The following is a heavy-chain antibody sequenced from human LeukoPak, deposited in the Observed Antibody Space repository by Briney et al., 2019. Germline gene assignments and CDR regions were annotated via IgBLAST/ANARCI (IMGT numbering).Heavy chain of an antibody. V-gene: IGHV4-34*01. D-gene: IGHD2-2*01. CDR2: INHSGST. CDR1: GGSISSYY. Sequence: PSETLSLTCTVSGGSISSYYWSWIRQPPGKGLEWIGEINHSGSTNYNPSLKSRVTISVDTSKNQFSLKLSSVTAADTAVYYCARGWAGDIVVVPAAILNWFDPWGQGTLVTVSS. J-gene: IGHJ5*02. CDR3: ARGWAGDIVVVPAAILNWFDP.